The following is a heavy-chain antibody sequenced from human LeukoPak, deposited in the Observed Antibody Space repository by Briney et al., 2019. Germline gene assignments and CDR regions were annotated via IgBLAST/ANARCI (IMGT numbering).Heavy chain of an antibody. CDR2: IKQDGSEK. CDR3: AGGRYNWNYSLLNAFDI. V-gene: IGHV3-7*01. D-gene: IGHD1-7*01. CDR1: GFTFSSYW. J-gene: IGHJ3*02. Sequence: PGGSLRLSCAASGFTFSSYWMSWVRQAPGKGLEWVANIKQDGSEKYYVDSVKGRFTISRDNAKNSLYLQMNSLRAEDTAVYYCAGGRYNWNYSLLNAFDIWGQGTMVTVSS.